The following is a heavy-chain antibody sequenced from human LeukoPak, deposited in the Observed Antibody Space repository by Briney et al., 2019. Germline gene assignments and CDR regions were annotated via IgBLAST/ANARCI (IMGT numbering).Heavy chain of an antibody. D-gene: IGHD2-15*01. V-gene: IGHV3-30*18. Sequence: GGSLRLSCAASGFTFSSYGMHWVRQAPGKGLEWVAVISYDGSNKYYADSVKGRFTISRDNSKNTLYLLMNSLRAEDTAVYYCANRLGYCSGGSCYSAAFDIWGQGTMVTVSS. J-gene: IGHJ3*02. CDR3: ANRLGYCSGGSCYSAAFDI. CDR2: ISYDGSNK. CDR1: GFTFSSYG.